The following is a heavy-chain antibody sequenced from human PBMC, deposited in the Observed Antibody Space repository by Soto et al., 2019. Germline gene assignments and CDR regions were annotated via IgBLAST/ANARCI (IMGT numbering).Heavy chain of an antibody. CDR1: GYSFTTYG. D-gene: IGHD2-15*01. CDR3: AREGSRPYYYYDMDV. CDR2: ISTYNGDT. Sequence: QVQLVQSGAEVKKPGASVKVSCKASGYSFTTYGIAWVRQAPGQGLEWMGWISTYNGDTDYAQNLQGRVIMTTDTSTTTAYMELRSLRSDDTAVYYCAREGSRPYYYYDMDVWGQGTTVSVSS. V-gene: IGHV1-18*01. J-gene: IGHJ6*02.